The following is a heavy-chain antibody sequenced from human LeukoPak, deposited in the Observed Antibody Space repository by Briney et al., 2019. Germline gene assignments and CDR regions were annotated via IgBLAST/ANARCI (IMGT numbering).Heavy chain of an antibody. V-gene: IGHV4-38-2*02. J-gene: IGHJ5*02. CDR2: IYHSGST. Sequence: SETLSLTCAVSGYSISSGYYWGWTRQPPGKGLEWIGSIYHSGSTYYNPSLKSRVTISVDTSKNQFSLKLSSVTAADTAVYYCARDWVGSGSYYNLNWFDPWGQGTLVTVSS. CDR3: ARDWVGSGSYYNLNWFDP. D-gene: IGHD3-10*01. CDR1: GYSISSGYY.